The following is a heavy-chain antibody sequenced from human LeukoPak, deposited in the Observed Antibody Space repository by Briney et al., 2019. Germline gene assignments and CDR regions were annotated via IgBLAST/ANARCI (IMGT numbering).Heavy chain of an antibody. CDR1: GYTFTSYD. J-gene: IGHJ5*02. CDR3: ARVYSSGHRYFDWLSLTGGFDP. CDR2: MNPNSGNT. V-gene: IGHV1-8*01. D-gene: IGHD3-9*01. Sequence: ASVKVSSKASGYTFTSYDINWVRQATGQGLEWMGWMNPNSGNTGYAQKFQGRVTMTRNTSISTAYMELSSLRSEDTAVYYCARVYSSGHRYFDWLSLTGGFDPWGQGTLVTVSS.